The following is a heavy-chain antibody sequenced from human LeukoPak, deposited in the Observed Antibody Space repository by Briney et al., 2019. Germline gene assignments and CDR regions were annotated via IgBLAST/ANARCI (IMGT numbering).Heavy chain of an antibody. D-gene: IGHD4-17*01. CDR3: ANAGDYVGFSFDY. Sequence: GGSLRLSCAASGFTFSSYGMHWVRQAPGKGLEWVAVIWYDGSNKYYADSVKGRFTISRDNSKNTLYLQMNSLRAEDTAVYYCANAGDYVGFSFDYWGQGTLVTVSS. J-gene: IGHJ4*02. CDR2: IWYDGSNK. CDR1: GFTFSSYG. V-gene: IGHV3-30*02.